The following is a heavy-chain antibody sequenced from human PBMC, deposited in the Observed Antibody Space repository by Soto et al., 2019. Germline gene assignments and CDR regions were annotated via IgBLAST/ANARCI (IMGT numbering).Heavy chain of an antibody. V-gene: IGHV5-51*01. Sequence: GESLKISCKGSGYTFTNYWIGWVRQMPGKGLEWMGIIYPGDSDTKYSPSFQGQVTISADKSITTTYLQWSSLKASDTAIYYCAASIFYYGMDVWGQGTTVTVSS. J-gene: IGHJ6*02. CDR3: AASIFYYGMDV. CDR1: GYTFTNYW. CDR2: IYPGDSDT.